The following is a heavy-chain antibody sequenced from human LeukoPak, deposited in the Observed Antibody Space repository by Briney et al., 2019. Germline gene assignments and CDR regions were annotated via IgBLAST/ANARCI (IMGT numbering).Heavy chain of an antibody. V-gene: IGHV3-74*01. D-gene: IGHD6-19*01. CDR1: GFTFSKYW. J-gene: IGHJ4*02. CDR3: ATKQWLAPPPDS. Sequence: PGGSLRLSCAASGFTFSKYWMPWFRQAPGKGLESVSRINTDGTVTTYADSVKGRFTVSRDNADNTMFLQMNSVRDEDTAVYYCATKQWLAPPPDSWGQGTPVTVSS. CDR2: INTDGTVT.